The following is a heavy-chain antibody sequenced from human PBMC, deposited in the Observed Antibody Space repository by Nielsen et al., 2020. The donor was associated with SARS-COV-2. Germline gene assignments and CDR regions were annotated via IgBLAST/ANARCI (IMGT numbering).Heavy chain of an antibody. Sequence: GESLKISCAASGFTFSSYAMHWVRQAPGKGLEWVAVISYDGSNKYYADSVKGRFTISRDNSKNTLYLQMNSLRAEDTAVYYCARDLYGSGSYVGGMDVWGQGTTVTVSS. CDR1: GFTFSSYA. D-gene: IGHD3-10*01. CDR3: ARDLYGSGSYVGGMDV. V-gene: IGHV3-30*04. J-gene: IGHJ6*02. CDR2: ISYDGSNK.